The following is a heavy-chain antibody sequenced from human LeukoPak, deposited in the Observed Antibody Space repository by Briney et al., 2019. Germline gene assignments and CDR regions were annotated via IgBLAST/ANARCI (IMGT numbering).Heavy chain of an antibody. D-gene: IGHD4-11*01. J-gene: IGHJ4*02. CDR3: ARGTTVTAIFDY. CDR2: FYISGRP. CDR1: GGSISSGGYY. Sequence: SETLSLTCTVSGGSISSGGYYWSWIRQHPGKGLEWMGYFYISGRPYYPPSLKSRVNISADTSKNQFSLKLSSVTAADTAVYYCARGTTVTAIFDYWGQGTLVTVSS. V-gene: IGHV4-31*03.